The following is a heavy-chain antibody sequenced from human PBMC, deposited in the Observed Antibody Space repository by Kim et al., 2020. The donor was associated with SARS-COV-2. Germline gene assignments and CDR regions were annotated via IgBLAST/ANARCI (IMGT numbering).Heavy chain of an antibody. V-gene: IGHV4-34*01. CDR3: ARVTRRCLTIFGVVPPPYYFDY. CDR2: INHSGST. J-gene: IGHJ4*02. D-gene: IGHD3-3*01. Sequence: SETLSLTCAVYGGSFSGYYWSWIRQPPGKGLEWIGEINHSGSTNYNPSLKSRVTISVDTSKNQFSLKLSSVTAADTAVYYCARVTRRCLTIFGVVPPPYYFDYWGQGTLVTVSS. CDR1: GGSFSGYY.